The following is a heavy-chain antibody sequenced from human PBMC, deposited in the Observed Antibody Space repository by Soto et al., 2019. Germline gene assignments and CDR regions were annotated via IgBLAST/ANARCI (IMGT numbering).Heavy chain of an antibody. V-gene: IGHV3-30*19. D-gene: IGHD3-16*01. CDR1: GFRFKSFV. CDR3: ARWGTTGGFDV. Sequence: QVQLVESGGGVVQPGTSLRLSCAASGFRFKSFVMHWVRQAPGKGLEWVAFTSYDGNNKDYGDSVKGRFTVSRDNSQNTLHLQMDFLRPEDTALYYCARWGTTGGFDVWGQGTLVSFSS. J-gene: IGHJ4*02. CDR2: TSYDGNNK.